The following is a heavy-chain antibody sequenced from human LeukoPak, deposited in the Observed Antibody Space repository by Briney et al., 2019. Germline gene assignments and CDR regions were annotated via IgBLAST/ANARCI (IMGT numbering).Heavy chain of an antibody. CDR1: GFTFSSYA. V-gene: IGHV3-23*01. Sequence: QPGGSLRLSCAASGFTFSSYAMSWVRQAPGKGLEWVSAISGSGGSTYYADSVKGRFTISRDNSKNTLYLQMNSLRAEDTAVYYCAKDHAWLEWLAPDYFDYWGQGTLVTVSS. D-gene: IGHD3-9*01. CDR3: AKDHAWLEWLAPDYFDY. J-gene: IGHJ4*02. CDR2: ISGSGGST.